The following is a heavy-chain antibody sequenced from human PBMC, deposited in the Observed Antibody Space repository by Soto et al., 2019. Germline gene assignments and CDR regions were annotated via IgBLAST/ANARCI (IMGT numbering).Heavy chain of an antibody. D-gene: IGHD2-8*01. CDR1: AFVFRDYD. V-gene: IGHV3-23*01. Sequence: PGGSLRLSCRALAFVFRDYDMSWVRQAPGKGLEWVSAITGSGRSTYYADAVKGRFTISRDNSKKTLYLQMNSLRGEDTAVYYCAKDGPVSTFDYWGQGTLVTVSS. J-gene: IGHJ4*02. CDR2: ITGSGRST. CDR3: AKDGPVSTFDY.